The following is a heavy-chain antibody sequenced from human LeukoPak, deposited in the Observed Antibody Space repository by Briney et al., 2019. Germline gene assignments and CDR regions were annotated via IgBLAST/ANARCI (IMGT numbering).Heavy chain of an antibody. J-gene: IGHJ4*02. CDR1: GFTFDDYA. D-gene: IGHD5-18*01. CDR2: NSGDGGST. Sequence: GGSLRLSCAASGFTFDDYAMHWVRQAPGKGLEWVSLNSGDGGSTYYADSVKGRFTISRDNSKNSLYLQMNSLRTEDTALYYCAKGRYSYGSGNFDYWGQGTLVTVSS. CDR3: AKGRYSYGSGNFDY. V-gene: IGHV3-43*02.